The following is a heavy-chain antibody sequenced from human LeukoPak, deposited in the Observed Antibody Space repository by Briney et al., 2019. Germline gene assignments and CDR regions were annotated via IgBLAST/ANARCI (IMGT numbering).Heavy chain of an antibody. CDR3: ATYYYDGSGYYGAFDI. D-gene: IGHD3-22*01. Sequence: PSETLSLTCAVSGGSISSGGYSWSWIRQPPGKGLEWIGYIYHSGSTYYNPSLKSRVTISVDRSKNQFSLKLSSVTAADTAVYYCATYYYDGSGYYGAFDIWGQGTMVTVSS. CDR2: IYHSGST. CDR1: GGSISSGGYS. V-gene: IGHV4-30-2*01. J-gene: IGHJ3*02.